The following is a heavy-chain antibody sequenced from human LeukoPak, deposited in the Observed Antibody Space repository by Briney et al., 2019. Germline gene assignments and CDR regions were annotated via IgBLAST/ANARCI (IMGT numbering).Heavy chain of an antibody. CDR2: IWYDGSNK. Sequence: GGSLRLSCAASGVTFSSYGMHWVRQAPGKGLEWVAVIWYDGSNKYYADSVKGRFTISRDNSKNTLYLQMNSLRAEDTAVYYCARDFNGVSLDYWGQGTLVTVSS. J-gene: IGHJ4*02. V-gene: IGHV3-33*01. CDR1: GVTFSSYG. D-gene: IGHD2-8*01. CDR3: ARDFNGVSLDY.